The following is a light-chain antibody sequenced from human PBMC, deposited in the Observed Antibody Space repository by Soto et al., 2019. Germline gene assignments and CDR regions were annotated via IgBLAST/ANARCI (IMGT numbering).Light chain of an antibody. CDR2: GAS. CDR1: QSVSSN. CDR3: QQAGSSHRP. J-gene: IGKJ1*01. V-gene: IGKV3-20*01. Sequence: IVLTNSPGTLSLSPRYRATLSCRASQSVSSNLAWYQQKPGQAPRLLIYGASRRATGIPDRFSGSESETDFTLTISSLEPEDFAVYYCQQAGSSHRPFGQVT.